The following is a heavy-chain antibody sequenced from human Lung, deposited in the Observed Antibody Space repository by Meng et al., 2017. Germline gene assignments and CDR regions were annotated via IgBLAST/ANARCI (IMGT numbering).Heavy chain of an antibody. D-gene: IGHD3-22*01. J-gene: IGHJ4*02. CDR2: IIPIFGTA. CDR3: ARAEGYYDSSGYYYGLDY. V-gene: IGHV1-69*01. CDR1: GGTFSSYA. Sequence: QGEVVRSGADVKKPGASVKGSCKASGGTFSSYAISWVRQAPGQGLEWMGGIIPIFGTANYAQKFQGRVTITADESTSTAYMELSSLRSEDTAVYYCARAEGYYDSSGYYYGLDYWGQGTLVTVSS.